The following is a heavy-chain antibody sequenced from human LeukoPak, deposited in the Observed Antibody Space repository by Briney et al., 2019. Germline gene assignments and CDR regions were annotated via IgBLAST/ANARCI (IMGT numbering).Heavy chain of an antibody. V-gene: IGHV4-31*03. CDR1: GGSISSGGYY. CDR2: IYYSGST. J-gene: IGHJ3*02. D-gene: IGHD4-23*01. Sequence: SETLSLTCTVSGGSISSGGYYWSWIRQHPGKGLEWIGYIYYSGSTYYNPSLKSRVTISVDTSKNQFSLKLSSVTAADTAVYYCASSRGVTVLDAFDIWGQGTMVTVSS. CDR3: ASSRGVTVLDAFDI.